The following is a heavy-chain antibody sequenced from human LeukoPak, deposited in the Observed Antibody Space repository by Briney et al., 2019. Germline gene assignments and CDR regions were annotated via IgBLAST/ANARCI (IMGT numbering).Heavy chain of an antibody. Sequence: PSETLSLTCTVSGGSISSGGYYWSWIRQHPGKGLEWIGYIFYSGRTYYNPSLKSRVTISAGTSKNQFSLKLSSVTAADTTVYYCARSPNCSGGYCYSGYSVGDYWGQGTLVTVSS. CDR1: GGSISSGGYY. CDR2: IFYSGRT. CDR3: ARSPNCSGGYCYSGYSVGDY. V-gene: IGHV4-31*03. J-gene: IGHJ4*02. D-gene: IGHD2-15*01.